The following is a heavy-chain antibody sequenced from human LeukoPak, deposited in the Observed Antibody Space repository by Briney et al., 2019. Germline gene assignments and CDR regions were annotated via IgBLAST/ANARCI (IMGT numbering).Heavy chain of an antibody. CDR2: ISRSSNYI. CDR3: ARGRTSYYDSHDAFDV. CDR1: GFTFSTYR. J-gene: IGHJ3*01. V-gene: IGHV3-21*01. D-gene: IGHD3-22*01. Sequence: PGGSLRLSCAAAGFTFSTYRIDWVRQAPGEGLEWVASISRSSNYIYNADSVKGRFTVSRDNAKNSVYLQMNSLRAEDTAMYYCARGRTSYYDSHDAFDVWGQGTLVTVSS.